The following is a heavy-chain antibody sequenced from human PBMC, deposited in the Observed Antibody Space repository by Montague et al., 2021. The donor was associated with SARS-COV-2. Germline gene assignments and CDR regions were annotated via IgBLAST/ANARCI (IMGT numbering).Heavy chain of an antibody. J-gene: IGHJ4*02. CDR3: AREPSGYDILTGYYNSGYFDY. CDR1: GFTFSSYA. D-gene: IGHD3-9*01. CDR2: ISYDGSNK. Sequence: SLRLSCAASGFTFSSYAMHWVRQAPGKGLEWVAVISYDGSNKYYXXSVKGRFTISRDNPKNTLYLQMNSLRAEDTAVYYCAREPSGYDILTGYYNSGYFDYWGQGTLVTVSS. V-gene: IGHV3-30-3*01.